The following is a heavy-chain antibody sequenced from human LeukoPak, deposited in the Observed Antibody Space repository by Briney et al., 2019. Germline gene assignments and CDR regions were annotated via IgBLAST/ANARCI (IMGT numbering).Heavy chain of an antibody. V-gene: IGHV1-2*02. D-gene: IGHD1-1*01. CDR3: ARATGSSDFDF. CDR1: GYTFTVNS. Sequence: ASVKVSSKPSGYTFTVNSLHSVRHAPGPGLKWMGWINPNNGDTNYAQEFQGRVTMTRVTSISTAYMELSGLRSDDTAVYYCARATGSSDFDFWGQGTLVTVSS. CDR2: INPNNGDT. J-gene: IGHJ4*02.